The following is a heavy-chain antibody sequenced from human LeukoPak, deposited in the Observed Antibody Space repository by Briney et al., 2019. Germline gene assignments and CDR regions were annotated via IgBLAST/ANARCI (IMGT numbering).Heavy chain of an antibody. CDR1: GYVFTSNY. CDR2: IYPRDGST. J-gene: IGHJ4*02. CDR3: ARDQEGFDY. V-gene: IGHV1-46*01. Sequence: ASVKVSCKASGYVFTSNYIHWVRQAPGQGLEWMGMIYPRDGSTSYAQKFQGRVTVTRDTSTSTVHMELSGLRSEDTAVYYCARDQEGFDYWGQGTLVTVSS.